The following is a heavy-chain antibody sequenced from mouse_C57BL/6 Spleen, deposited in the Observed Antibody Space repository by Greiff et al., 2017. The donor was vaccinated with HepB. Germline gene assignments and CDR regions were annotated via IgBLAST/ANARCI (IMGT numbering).Heavy chain of an antibody. V-gene: IGHV1-50*01. CDR3: ARSRLSGPFFFDY. CDR2: IDPSDSYT. D-gene: IGHD3-2*02. Sequence: QVQLQQPGAELVKPGASVKLSCKASGYTFTSYWMQWVKQRPGQGLEWIGEIDPSDSYTNYNQKFKGKATLTVDTSSSTAYMQLSSLTSEDSAVYYCARSRLSGPFFFDYWGQGTTLTVSS. J-gene: IGHJ2*01. CDR1: GYTFTSYW.